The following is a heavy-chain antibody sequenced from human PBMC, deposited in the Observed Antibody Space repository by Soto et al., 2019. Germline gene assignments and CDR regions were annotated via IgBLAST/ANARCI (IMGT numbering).Heavy chain of an antibody. V-gene: IGHV4-59*02. Sequence: QLQLQESGPGLVKPSETLSLTCTVSGGSVSGHYWSWIRQPPGTGLEWIGYIYYSGSTTSNPSLKSRFTIGVDTSQHQFSRRQSSVTAEDTAVYYCARTVAAAAPDVLDYWGWGTLVIVSS. CDR3: ARTVAAAAPDVLDY. CDR2: IYYSGST. D-gene: IGHD6-13*01. CDR1: GGSVSGHY. J-gene: IGHJ4*02.